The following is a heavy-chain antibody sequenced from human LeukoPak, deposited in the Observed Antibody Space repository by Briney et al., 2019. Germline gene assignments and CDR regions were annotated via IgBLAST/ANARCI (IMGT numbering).Heavy chain of an antibody. CDR2: IYPADSDT. V-gene: IGHV5-51*01. Sequence: GESLKISCKGSGYSFTSYWIGWVRQMPGKGLEWMGIIYPADSDTNYSPSFQGQVTISADKSVSTAYLQWSGLKASDSAMYYCAITGGLQSAHDAFDIWGQGTLVTVSS. CDR3: AITGGLQSAHDAFDI. CDR1: GYSFTSYW. D-gene: IGHD4-11*01. J-gene: IGHJ3*02.